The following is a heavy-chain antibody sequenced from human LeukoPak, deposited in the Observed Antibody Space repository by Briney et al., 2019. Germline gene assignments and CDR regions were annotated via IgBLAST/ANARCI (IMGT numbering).Heavy chain of an antibody. CDR1: GFTFSSYA. D-gene: IGHD3-22*01. Sequence: GGSLRLSCVASGFTFSSYAMSWVRQAPGKGLEWVSSISGSGGRSYYADSVKGRFTISRDNSKNTLHLQMNSLRAEDTAVYYCARRSYYDSSPRVYWGQGSLVTVSS. V-gene: IGHV3-23*01. CDR2: ISGSGGRS. CDR3: ARRSYYDSSPRVY. J-gene: IGHJ4*02.